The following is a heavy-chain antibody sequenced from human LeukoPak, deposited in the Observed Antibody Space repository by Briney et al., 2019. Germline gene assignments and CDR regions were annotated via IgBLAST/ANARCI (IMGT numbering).Heavy chain of an antibody. D-gene: IGHD2-15*01. J-gene: IGHJ4*02. V-gene: IGHV3-33*01. CDR2: MYYDGISK. CDR1: GFTFSSYG. Sequence: GGSLRLSCAASGFTFSSYGMHWVRQAPGKGLEWVAVMYYDGISKYYADSVKGRFTISRDNSKNTLYLQMNSLKLEDTAVYYCARDYYCSGGSCLYFDYWGQGTLVTVSS. CDR3: ARDYYCSGGSCLYFDY.